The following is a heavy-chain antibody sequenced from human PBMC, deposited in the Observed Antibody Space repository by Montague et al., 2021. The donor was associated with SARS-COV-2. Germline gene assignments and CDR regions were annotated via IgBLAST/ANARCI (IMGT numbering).Heavy chain of an antibody. J-gene: IGHJ6*02. CDR1: GGSFSSY. Sequence: SETLSPTCDVYGGSFSSYWSWIRQPPGRGLEWVGQISHGGGTNYNPSLKIRVTISVNTSKNQVSLKLSSVTAADTAVYYCASHCGGGRCYFGMDVWGQGTTVTVSS. V-gene: IGHV4-34*01. CDR2: ISHGGGT. CDR3: ASHCGGGRCYFGMDV. D-gene: IGHD2-15*01.